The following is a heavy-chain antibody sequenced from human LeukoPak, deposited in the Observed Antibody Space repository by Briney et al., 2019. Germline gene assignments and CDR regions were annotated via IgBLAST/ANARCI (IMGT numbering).Heavy chain of an antibody. D-gene: IGHD3-16*01. Sequence: PSETLSLTCTVSGGSISSYYWSWIRQPPGKGLEWIGSIYYSGSTYYNPSLKSRVTISVDTSKNQFSLKLSSVTAADTAVYYCARQGMINFDYWGQGTLVTVSS. V-gene: IGHV4-59*05. CDR3: ARQGMINFDY. CDR1: GGSISSYY. J-gene: IGHJ4*02. CDR2: IYYSGST.